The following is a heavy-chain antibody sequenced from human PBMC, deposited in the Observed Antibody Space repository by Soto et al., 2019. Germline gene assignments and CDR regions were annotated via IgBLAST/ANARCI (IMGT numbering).Heavy chain of an antibody. J-gene: IGHJ3*02. Sequence: ASVKVSCKASGYTFTSYDINWVRQATGQGLEWMGWMNPNSGNTGYAQKFQGRATMTRNTSISTAYMELSSLRSGDTAVYYCARGKRDIGAGSFDIWGQGTMVTVSS. CDR3: ARGKRDIGAGSFDI. CDR2: MNPNSGNT. V-gene: IGHV1-8*01. CDR1: GYTFTSYD. D-gene: IGHD3-16*02.